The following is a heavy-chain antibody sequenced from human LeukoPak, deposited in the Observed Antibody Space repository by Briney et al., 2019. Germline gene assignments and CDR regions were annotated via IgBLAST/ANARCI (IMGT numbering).Heavy chain of an antibody. Sequence: GGSLRLSCAASGFTFSSYAMSWVRQAPGKGLEWVSAISGSGGSTYYADSVKCRFTISRDNSKNTLYLQMNSLRAEDTAVYYCARLTTVTIYWYFDLWGRGTLVTVSS. J-gene: IGHJ2*01. D-gene: IGHD4-17*01. CDR3: ARLTTVTIYWYFDL. CDR1: GFTFSSYA. V-gene: IGHV3-23*01. CDR2: ISGSGGST.